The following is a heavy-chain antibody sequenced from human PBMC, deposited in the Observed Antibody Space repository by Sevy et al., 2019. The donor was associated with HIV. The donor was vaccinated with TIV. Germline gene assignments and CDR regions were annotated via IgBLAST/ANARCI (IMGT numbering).Heavy chain of an antibody. J-gene: IGHJ4*02. V-gene: IGHV3-53*01. D-gene: IGHD2-15*01. CDR3: ARGHPHCSGGSCQKYYFDY. CDR2: IYSGGST. Sequence: GGSLRLSCAASGFTVSSNYMSWVRQAPGKGLEWVSVIYSGGSTYYADSVKGRFTISRDNSKNTLYFQMNSLRAEDKAVYYCARGHPHCSGGSCQKYYFDYWGQGTLVTVSS. CDR1: GFTVSSNY.